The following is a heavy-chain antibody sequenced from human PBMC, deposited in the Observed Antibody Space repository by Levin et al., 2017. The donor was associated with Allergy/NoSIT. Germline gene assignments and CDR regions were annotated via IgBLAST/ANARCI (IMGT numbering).Heavy chain of an antibody. V-gene: IGHV3-7*01. D-gene: IGHD3-10*01. Sequence: GGSLRLSCAASGFSFSDYCMNWVRQAPGKGLEWVANIFQDGSGKYYVDSVKGRFTVSRDNARNSLYLQMNSLRVEDTAVYYCASGDYFGSGNYPRGNANDFWGQGTLVTVSS. CDR3: ASGDYFGSGNYPRGNANDF. J-gene: IGHJ4*02. CDR1: GFSFSDYC. CDR2: IFQDGSGK.